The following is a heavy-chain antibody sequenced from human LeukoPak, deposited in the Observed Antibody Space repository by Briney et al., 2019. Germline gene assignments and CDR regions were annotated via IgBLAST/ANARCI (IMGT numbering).Heavy chain of an antibody. CDR1: GFTFSSYS. CDR3: AKARMALSGSYNP. V-gene: IGHV3-21*04. Sequence: GGSLRLSCAASGFTFSSYSMNWVRQAPGKGLEWVSSISSSSSYIYYADSVKGRFTISRDNSKNTLYLQMNSLRAEDTAVYYCAKARMALSGSYNPWGQGTLVTVSS. J-gene: IGHJ5*02. CDR2: ISSSSSYI. D-gene: IGHD3-10*01.